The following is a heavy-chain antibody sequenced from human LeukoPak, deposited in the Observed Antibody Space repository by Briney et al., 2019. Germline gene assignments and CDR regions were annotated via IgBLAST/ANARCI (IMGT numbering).Heavy chain of an antibody. V-gene: IGHV3-23*01. CDR2: LSAGKQVP. D-gene: IGHD2-21*02. J-gene: IGHJ3*01. CDR3: ARKGEVTVPTKNAFDL. Sequence: GGSLRLSCLASGFTFSTYSLSWVRQAPGKGLEWVSALSAGKQVPYYADSVKGRFTVSRDNSKNTLYLQLSSLRAEDTAVYFCARKGEVTVPTKNAFDLWGQGTMVTVSS. CDR1: GFTFSTYS.